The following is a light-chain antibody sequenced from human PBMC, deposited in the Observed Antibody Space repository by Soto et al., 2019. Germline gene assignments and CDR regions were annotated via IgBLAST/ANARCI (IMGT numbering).Light chain of an antibody. Sequence: DIQMTQSLSSLSASVGDRVTITCRASQSISNSLSWYQQKPGKAPNFLIYVASTLQSGVPSRCSGSGSGTHFTLTTSSLQPEDVATYYFPQTFSHPCTFGQGTKLEIK. CDR3: PQTFSHPCT. CDR2: VAS. V-gene: IGKV1-39*01. J-gene: IGKJ2*02. CDR1: QSISNS.